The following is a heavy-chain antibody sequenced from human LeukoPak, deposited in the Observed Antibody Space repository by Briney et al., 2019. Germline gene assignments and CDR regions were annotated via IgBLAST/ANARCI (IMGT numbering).Heavy chain of an antibody. CDR2: IVVDSDNT. J-gene: IGHJ5*02. D-gene: IGHD6-13*01. CDR3: AAPYTSSWFDL. Sequence: GTSVKVCCKASGFTFTSRSAVQWVRQARGQRLEWIGWIVVDSDNTNYAENFQERVTITRDMSASTSYMELSSLRSEDTAVYFCAAPYTSSWFDLWGQGTLVTVSS. CDR1: GFTFTSRSA. V-gene: IGHV1-58*01.